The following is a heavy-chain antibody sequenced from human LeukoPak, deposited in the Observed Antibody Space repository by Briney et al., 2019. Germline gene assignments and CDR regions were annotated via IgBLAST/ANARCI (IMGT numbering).Heavy chain of an antibody. Sequence: PSETLSLTCTVSGGSISSSNYYWGWIRQPPGKGLEWIGTIYYSGSTYYNPSLKSRLTISVDTSKNQFSLKLSSVTAADTAVYFCARADYYYDSSGYYPVVRYNWFDPWGQGTLVTVSS. CDR2: IYYSGST. J-gene: IGHJ5*02. CDR3: ARADYYYDSSGYYPVVRYNWFDP. CDR1: GGSISSSNYY. V-gene: IGHV4-39*07. D-gene: IGHD3-22*01.